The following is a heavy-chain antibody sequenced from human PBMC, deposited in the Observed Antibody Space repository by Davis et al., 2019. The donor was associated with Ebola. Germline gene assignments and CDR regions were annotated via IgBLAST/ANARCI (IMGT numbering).Heavy chain of an antibody. D-gene: IGHD2-15*01. CDR3: ARWSSWWRGWWFDP. V-gene: IGHV4-39*01. Sequence: SETLSLTCTVSGGSISSSSYYWGWIRQPPGKGLEWIGSIYYSGSTYYNPSLKSRVTISVDTSKNQFSLKLSSVTAADTAVYYCARWSSWWRGWWFDPWGQGTQVTVSS. CDR2: IYYSGST. CDR1: GGSISSSSYY. J-gene: IGHJ5*02.